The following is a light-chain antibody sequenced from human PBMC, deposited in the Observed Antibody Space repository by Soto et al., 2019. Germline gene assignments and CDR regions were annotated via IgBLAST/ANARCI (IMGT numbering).Light chain of an antibody. J-gene: IGKJ4*01. CDR3: QQRINWPLT. V-gene: IGKV3-11*01. Sequence: EIGLTQSRATLSLSPGERATRTCRASQSISSHLAWYQQKPGQAPRLLIYGASNRATGIPARFSGRGSGTDFTLTISSLEPEDFAVYYCQQRINWPLTFGGGTKVEIK. CDR2: GAS. CDR1: QSISSH.